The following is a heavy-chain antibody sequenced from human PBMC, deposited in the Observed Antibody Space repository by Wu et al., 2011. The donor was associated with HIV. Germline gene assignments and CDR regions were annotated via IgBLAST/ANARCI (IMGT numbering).Heavy chain of an antibody. CDR2: IIPIFGTA. V-gene: IGHV1-69*14. J-gene: IGHJ3*02. CDR3: ARERAGIAVAGPVREGDAFDI. Sequence: QVQLVQSGAEVKKPGSSVKVSCKASGGTFSSYAISWVRQAPGQGLEWMGGIIPIFGTANYAQKFQGRVTITADKSTSTAYMELSSLRSEDTAVYYCARERAGIAVAGPVREGDAFDIWGQGTMVTVSS. CDR1: GGTFSSYA. D-gene: IGHD6-19*01.